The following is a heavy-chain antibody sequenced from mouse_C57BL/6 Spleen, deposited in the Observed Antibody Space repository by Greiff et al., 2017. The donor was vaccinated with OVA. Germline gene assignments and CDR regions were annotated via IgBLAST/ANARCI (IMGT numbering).Heavy chain of an antibody. V-gene: IGHV5-15*01. CDR3: ARQGGTGYFDY. Sequence: VQLKESGGGLVQPGGSLKLSCAASGFTFSDYGMAWVRQAPRKGPEWVAFISNLAYSIYYADTVTGRFTISRENAKNTLYLEMSSLRSEDTAMYYCARQGGTGYFDYWGQGTTLTVSS. CDR2: ISNLAYSI. D-gene: IGHD3-3*01. CDR1: GFTFSDYG. J-gene: IGHJ2*01.